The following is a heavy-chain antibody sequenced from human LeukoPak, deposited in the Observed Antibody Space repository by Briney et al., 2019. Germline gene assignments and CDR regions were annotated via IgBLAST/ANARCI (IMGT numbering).Heavy chain of an antibody. D-gene: IGHD3-16*01. V-gene: IGHV4-38-2*01. CDR1: GYSISSGYY. Sequence: PSETLSLTCAVSGYSISSGYYWGWIRQPPGKGLEWIGSIYHSGSTYYNPSLKSRVTISVDTSKNQFSLKLSSVTAADTAVYYCARHPLYDYVWGSYAYYFDYWGQGTLVTVSS. J-gene: IGHJ4*02. CDR2: IYHSGST. CDR3: ARHPLYDYVWGSYAYYFDY.